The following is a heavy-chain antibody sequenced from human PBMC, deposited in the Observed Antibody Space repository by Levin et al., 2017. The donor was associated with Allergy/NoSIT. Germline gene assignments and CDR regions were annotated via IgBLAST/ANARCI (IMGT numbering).Heavy chain of an antibody. J-gene: IGHJ4*02. V-gene: IGHV3-23*01. CDR3: AKDLRPIYSGSYSRSTSGSISPGFDY. CDR1: GFTFSSYS. Sequence: AGGSLRLSCAASGFTFSSYSMSWVRQAPGKGLEWVSAIGGSGGSTYYADSVKGRFTISRDNSKNTLYLQMNSLRAEDTAVYYCAKDLRPIYSGSYSRSTSGSISPGFDYWGQGTLVTVSS. CDR2: IGGSGGST. D-gene: IGHD1-26*01.